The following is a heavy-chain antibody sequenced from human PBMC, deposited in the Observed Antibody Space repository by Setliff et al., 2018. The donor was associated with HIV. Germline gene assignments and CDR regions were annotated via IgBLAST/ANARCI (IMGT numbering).Heavy chain of an antibody. Sequence: GGSLRLSCAASGFTFSTYSINWVRQAPGQGLEWVSFISSSSESISYADSVKGRFTISRDNGKNSLYLQMNSLRAEDTAVYYCARLGAVGVRSAFDYWGQGTLVTVSS. D-gene: IGHD6-19*01. J-gene: IGHJ4*02. CDR3: ARLGAVGVRSAFDY. CDR2: ISSSSESI. CDR1: GFTFSTYS. V-gene: IGHV3-48*01.